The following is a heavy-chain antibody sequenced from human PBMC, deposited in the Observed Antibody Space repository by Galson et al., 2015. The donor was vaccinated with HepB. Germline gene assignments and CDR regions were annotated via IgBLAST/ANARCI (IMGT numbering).Heavy chain of an antibody. CDR3: ARCLWVNYYYFYYMDV. CDR2: IYSDGST. CDR1: GFTVSDTY. V-gene: IGHV3-53*01. Sequence: SLRLSCAASGFTVSDTYVSWVRQAPGKGLEWVSVIYSDGSTYYADSVKGRFTISRDTSKNTLYLQMTSLRAEDTAVYYCARCLWVNYYYFYYMDVWGKGTTVSVS. J-gene: IGHJ6*03. D-gene: IGHD2/OR15-2a*01.